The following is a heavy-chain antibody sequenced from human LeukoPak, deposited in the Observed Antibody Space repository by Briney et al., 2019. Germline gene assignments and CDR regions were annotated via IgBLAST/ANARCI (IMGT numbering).Heavy chain of an antibody. Sequence: ASVKVSCKASGYSFTSYAINWVRQAPGQGLEWMGWISAYDGNTDYAQKLQGRVTMTTDTSTSTAYMELRSLTSDDTAVYYCARDPLRSTWSTYYNALDVWGQGTTVTVSS. J-gene: IGHJ6*02. CDR1: GYSFTSYA. V-gene: IGHV1-18*01. D-gene: IGHD6-13*01. CDR3: ARDPLRSTWSTYYNALDV. CDR2: ISAYDGNT.